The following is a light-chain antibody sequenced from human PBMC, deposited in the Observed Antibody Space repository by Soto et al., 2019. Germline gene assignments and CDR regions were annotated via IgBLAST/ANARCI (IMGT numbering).Light chain of an antibody. Sequence: EIVLTQSPGTLSLSPEERATLSCRASQSVSSSYLAWYQRKPGQAPRLLIYGAASRATGIPDRFSGSGSGTDFTLTISRLEPEDFAVYYCQQYGSSPLTFGGGTKVEIK. CDR3: QQYGSSPLT. V-gene: IGKV3-20*01. CDR1: QSVSSSY. CDR2: GAA. J-gene: IGKJ4*01.